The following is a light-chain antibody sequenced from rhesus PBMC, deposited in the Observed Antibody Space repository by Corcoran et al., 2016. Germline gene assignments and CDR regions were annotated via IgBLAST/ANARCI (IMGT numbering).Light chain of an antibody. CDR1: QGISSW. CDR3: QQHNSYPRT. Sequence: DIQMTQSPSSLSASVGDRVTITCQASQGISSWLAWYQQKPGKAPKLLIYAASSLKSGDPARFSGRGSGTDFTLTISSLQPEDFATYDCQQHNSYPRTFGQGTKVEIK. CDR2: AAS. J-gene: IGKJ1*01. V-gene: IGKV1-33*02.